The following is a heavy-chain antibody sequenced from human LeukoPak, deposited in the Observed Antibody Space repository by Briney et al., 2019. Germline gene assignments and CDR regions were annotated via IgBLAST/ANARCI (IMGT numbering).Heavy chain of an antibody. CDR1: GFSISSGYW. J-gene: IGHJ4*02. D-gene: IGHD6-13*01. Sequence: SETLSLTCAVSGFSISSGYWWAWIRQPPGKGLEWIGSIRHGGNTYYNPSLKSRVTISVDTSKKQFSLKLSSVTAADTAVYYCARDSGPSRSLRLDSWGQGTLVTVSS. CDR2: IRHGGNT. V-gene: IGHV4-38-2*02. CDR3: ARDSGPSRSLRLDS.